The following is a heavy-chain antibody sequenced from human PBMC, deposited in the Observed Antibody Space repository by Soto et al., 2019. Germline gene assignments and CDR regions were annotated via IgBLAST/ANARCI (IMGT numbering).Heavy chain of an antibody. D-gene: IGHD3-3*01. J-gene: IGHJ4*02. Sequence: QVQLVQSGAEVKEPGSAVKVSCKAPADSFSSYGISWVRQAPGQGLEWMGGIIPIFGTTNYAEKFQGRVTIPVDESTNTAYIELSSLRAEDTALYYCARVFPDGWVEPGVVRGYLDTWGRGALVTVSS. CDR2: IIPIFGTT. CDR3: ARVFPDGWVEPGVVRGYLDT. CDR1: ADSFSSYG. V-gene: IGHV1-69*01.